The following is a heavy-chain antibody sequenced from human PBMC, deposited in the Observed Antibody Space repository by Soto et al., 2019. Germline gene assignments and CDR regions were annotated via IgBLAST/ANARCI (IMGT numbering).Heavy chain of an antibody. CDR1: GGSISFYY. J-gene: IGHJ3*02. CDR3: ARGDSTTHGDAFDI. V-gene: IGHV4-59*01. CDR2: SYSSGST. Sequence: QVQLQESGPGLVKPSETLSLTCSVSGGSISFYYWNWIRQSPGKGLEWIGYSYSSGSTNYNPSLKSRVTISVDTSKNQFSLQLSSVTAADTAVYYCARGDSTTHGDAFDIWGQGRMVTVSS. D-gene: IGHD6-13*01.